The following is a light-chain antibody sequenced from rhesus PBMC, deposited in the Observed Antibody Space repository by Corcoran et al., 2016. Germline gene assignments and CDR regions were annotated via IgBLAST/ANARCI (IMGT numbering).Light chain of an antibody. V-gene: IGKV3-17*01. Sequence: EIVLTQSPATLSLSPGERATLSCRASQSVSSSLAWYQQKPGQAPRLLIYDASSMATGIPASFSGRGFGTDLPLTISSRDPEDVGVYDCQQYSNWLTFGGGTKVELK. J-gene: IGKJ4*01. CDR1: QSVSSS. CDR3: QQYSNWLT. CDR2: DAS.